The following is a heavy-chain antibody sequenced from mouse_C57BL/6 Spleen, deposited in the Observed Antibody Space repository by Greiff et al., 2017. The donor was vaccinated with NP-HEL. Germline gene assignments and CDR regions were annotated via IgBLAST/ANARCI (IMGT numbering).Heavy chain of an antibody. CDR2: IYPGDGDT. Sequence: VQLQQSGPELVKPGASVKISCKASGYAFSSSWMNWVKQRPGKGLEWIGRIYPGDGDTNYNGKFKGKATLTADKSSSTAYMQLSSLTSEDSAVYVGARRGPYDYDGDYYAMDYWGQGTSVTVSS. J-gene: IGHJ4*01. CDR3: ARRGPYDYDGDYYAMDY. CDR1: GYAFSSSW. D-gene: IGHD2-4*01. V-gene: IGHV1-82*01.